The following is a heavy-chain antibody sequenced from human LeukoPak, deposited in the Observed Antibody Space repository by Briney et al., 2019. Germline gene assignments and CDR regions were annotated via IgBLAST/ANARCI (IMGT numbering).Heavy chain of an antibody. CDR2: ISASGT. CDR3: ATPIPREPLGT. V-gene: IGHV3-23*01. CDR1: GFTFRRLA. D-gene: IGHD1-26*01. J-gene: IGHJ4*02. Sequence: GSLRLSCAASGFTFRRLAMTWVRQAPGKGLEWVATISASGTYYADPVKGRFFISRDNSRNTLDLQMNSLRAEDTAVYYCATPIPREPLGTWGQGTLVTVSS.